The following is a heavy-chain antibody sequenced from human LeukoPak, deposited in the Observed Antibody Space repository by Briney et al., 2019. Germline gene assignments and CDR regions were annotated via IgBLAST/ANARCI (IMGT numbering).Heavy chain of an antibody. CDR3: ATETNGRHYDY. D-gene: IGHD1-14*01. J-gene: IGHJ4*02. CDR2: IGPTGFDR. Sequence: GGSLRLSCTTSGLTFSTSGFNWVRQAPGKGLEWVASIGPTGFDRYRADSIKGRFTISRDNANNFLYLQRDSLRAEDTAVYYCATETNGRHYDYWGQGTLLTVSS. V-gene: IGHV3-21*06. CDR1: GLTFSTSG.